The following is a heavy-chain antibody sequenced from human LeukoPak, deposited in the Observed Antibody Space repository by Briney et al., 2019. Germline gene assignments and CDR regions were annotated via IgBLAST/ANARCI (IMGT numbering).Heavy chain of an antibody. CDR1: GFTVSSSY. CDR3: AMMFWSALAFDI. V-gene: IGHV3-66*02. D-gene: IGHD3-10*02. J-gene: IGHJ3*02. CDR2: IYSGGNT. Sequence: SGGSLRLSCAASGFTVSSSYMSWVRQAPGKGLEWVPVIYSGGNTYYADSVKGRFIISRDNSKNTLYLQMNSLRPEDTAMYYCAMMFWSALAFDIWGQGTMVTVSS.